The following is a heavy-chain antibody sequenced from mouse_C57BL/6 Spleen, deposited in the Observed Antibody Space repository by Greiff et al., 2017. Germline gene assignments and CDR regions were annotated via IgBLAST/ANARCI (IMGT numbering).Heavy chain of an antibody. Sequence: VKLVESGPGLVAPSQSLSITCTVSGFSLTSYGVDWVRQTPGKGLEWLGIIWGGGSTNYNAPLLTRLSISKDNSKNQAFLKMTSLQTDDTAMYYCAKQRGYRDYAMDYWGQGTSVTVSS. V-gene: IGHV2-9*01. D-gene: IGHD2-2*01. CDR2: IWGGGST. CDR3: AKQRGYRDYAMDY. J-gene: IGHJ4*01. CDR1: GFSLTSYG.